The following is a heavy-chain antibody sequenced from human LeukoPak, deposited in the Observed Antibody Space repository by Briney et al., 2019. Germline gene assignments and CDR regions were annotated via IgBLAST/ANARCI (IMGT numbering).Heavy chain of an antibody. D-gene: IGHD2-2*03. J-gene: IGHJ5*02. CDR3: ARGAVDIVVVPAAIGWFDP. CDR1: GFTVSSNY. Sequence: GGSLRLSCAASGFTVSSNYMSWVRQAPGKGLEWVSVIYSGGSTYYADSVKGRFTISRDNSKNTLYLQMNSLRAEDTAVYYCARGAVDIVVVPAAIGWFDPWGQGTLVTVSS. V-gene: IGHV3-66*02. CDR2: IYSGGST.